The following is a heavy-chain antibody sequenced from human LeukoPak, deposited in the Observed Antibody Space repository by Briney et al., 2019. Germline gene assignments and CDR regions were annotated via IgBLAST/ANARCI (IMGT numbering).Heavy chain of an antibody. D-gene: IGHD3-22*01. CDR2: IKDSGST. CDR3: ARSTKYDGSGFYEFDY. V-gene: IGHV4-61*08. J-gene: IGHJ4*02. Sequence: PSETLSLTCTVSGGSISSTAYYWSWIRQPPGKGLEWIGCIKDSGSTNYKPSLESRVTISVDTSKNQFSLKVTSVTAADTAVYYCARSTKYDGSGFYEFDYWGQGTLVTVSS. CDR1: GGSISSTAYY.